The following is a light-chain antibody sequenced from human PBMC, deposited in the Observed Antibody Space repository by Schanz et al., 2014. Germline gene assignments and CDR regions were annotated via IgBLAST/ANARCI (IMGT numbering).Light chain of an antibody. CDR3: SSYTSSNTWV. CDR1: SSDVGGYNY. V-gene: IGLV2-14*01. Sequence: QSALTQPASVSGSPGQSITISCTGASSDVGGYNYVSWYQQHPGKAPKLMIYDVSNRPSGVSNRFSGSKSGNTASLTISGLQAEDEADYHCSSYTSSNTWVFGGGTKLTVL. J-gene: IGLJ3*02. CDR2: DVS.